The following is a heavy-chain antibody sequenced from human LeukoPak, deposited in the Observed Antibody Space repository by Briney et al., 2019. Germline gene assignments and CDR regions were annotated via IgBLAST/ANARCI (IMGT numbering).Heavy chain of an antibody. CDR3: AKDKSSSSYYLDF. CDR2: IYSGGST. Sequence: GGSLRLSCAASGFTFDDYAMHWVRQAPGKGLEWVSVIYSGGSTYYADSVKGRFTLSRDYSNNTLSLQMNSLRVEDTAVYYCAKDKSSSSYYLDFWGQGTLVTVSS. D-gene: IGHD6-6*01. V-gene: IGHV3-NL1*01. CDR1: GFTFDDYA. J-gene: IGHJ4*02.